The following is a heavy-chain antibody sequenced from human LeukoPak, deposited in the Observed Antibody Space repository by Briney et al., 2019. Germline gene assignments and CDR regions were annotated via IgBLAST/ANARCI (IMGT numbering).Heavy chain of an antibody. CDR2: ISGSGGST. CDR3: AKGDYDILTGLDY. D-gene: IGHD3-9*01. J-gene: IGHJ4*02. V-gene: IGHV3-23*01. Sequence: PGGSLRLSCAASGFTFSSYAMSWVRQAPGKGLEWVSAISGSGGSTYYADSVKGRFTISRDNSKNTLYLQMNSLRAGDTAVYYCAKGDYDILTGLDYWGQGTLVTVSS. CDR1: GFTFSSYA.